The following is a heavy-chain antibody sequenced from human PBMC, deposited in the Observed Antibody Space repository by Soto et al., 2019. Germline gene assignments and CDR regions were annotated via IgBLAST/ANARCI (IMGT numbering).Heavy chain of an antibody. Sequence: GGSLRLSCAASGFDIRRSWMNWVRQTPGKGLEWVANITHDGSYKYYAESLEGRFTLSRVNSQNTLYLQMNSLRTEDTAVYYCAKSHSRGTGWYFIDYWGQGTLVTVSS. J-gene: IGHJ4*02. CDR2: ITHDGSYK. D-gene: IGHD6-19*01. CDR3: AKSHSRGTGWYFIDY. CDR1: GFDIRRSW. V-gene: IGHV3-30*18.